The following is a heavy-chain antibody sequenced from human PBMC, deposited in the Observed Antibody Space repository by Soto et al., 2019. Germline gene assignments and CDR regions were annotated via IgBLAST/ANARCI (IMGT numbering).Heavy chain of an antibody. CDR3: VSRDDSSGHLYFDY. D-gene: IGHD3-22*01. V-gene: IGHV1-8*01. J-gene: IGHJ4*02. CDR2: MNPNSGNT. CDR1: GYTFTSYD. Sequence: QVQLVQSGAEVKKPGASVKVSCKASGYTFTSYDINWVRQATGQGLEWMGWMNPNSGNTGYAQKFQGRVTMTRNTSISTAYMELSSLRSEDTAVYYCVSRDDSSGHLYFDYWGQGTLVTVSS.